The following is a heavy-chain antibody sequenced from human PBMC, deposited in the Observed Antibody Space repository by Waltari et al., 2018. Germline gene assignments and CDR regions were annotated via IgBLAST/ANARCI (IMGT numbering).Heavy chain of an antibody. CDR3: ARGRYSTTVTREFDY. Sequence: QVQLQQWGAGLLKPSETLSLTCAVYGGSFSGYYWSWIRQPPGKGLEWIWEINHSGSTKHNPSLKSRVTISVDTSKNRFSLKLSSVTAADTAVYYCARGRYSTTVTREFDYWGQGTLVTVSS. J-gene: IGHJ4*02. CDR2: INHSGST. V-gene: IGHV4-34*01. D-gene: IGHD4-17*01. CDR1: GGSFSGYY.